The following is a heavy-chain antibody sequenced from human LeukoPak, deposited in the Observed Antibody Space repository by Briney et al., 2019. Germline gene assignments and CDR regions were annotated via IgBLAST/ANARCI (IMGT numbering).Heavy chain of an antibody. V-gene: IGHV1-2*02. Sequence: ASVKVSCTASGYTFTGYYMLWVRQAPGQGLEWMGWINPNSGGTNYAQKFQGRVTITRDTSISTAYMGLIRLRSDDTAVYDCARGSFAYVTSGGQGTLATVSA. CDR3: ARGSFAYVTS. CDR1: GYTFTGYY. CDR2: INPNSGGT. J-gene: IGHJ4*02. D-gene: IGHD2-21*01.